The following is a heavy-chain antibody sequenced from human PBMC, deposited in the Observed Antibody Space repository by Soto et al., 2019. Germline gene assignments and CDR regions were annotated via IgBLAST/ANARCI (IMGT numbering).Heavy chain of an antibody. J-gene: IGHJ3*02. CDR2: INSDGSST. Sequence: EVQLVESGGGLVQPGGSLRVSCAASGFTFSNHWIHWVRQDQGQGLVWVSRINSDGSSTTYEDSVKGRFTISRDNAKNTLYLQMNSLTVEDTAMYYCTRAISGAFDIWGQGTMVTVSS. CDR1: GFTFSNHW. V-gene: IGHV3-74*01. D-gene: IGHD3-10*01. CDR3: TRAISGAFDI.